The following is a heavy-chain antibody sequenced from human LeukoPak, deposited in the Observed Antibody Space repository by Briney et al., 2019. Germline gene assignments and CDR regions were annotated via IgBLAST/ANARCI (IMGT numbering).Heavy chain of an antibody. CDR1: GGTFSSYV. CDR2: IIPILGIA. CDR3: ATEREGYNYYFDY. Sequence: GSSVKVSCKASGGTFSSYVISWVRQAPGQGLEWMGRIIPILGIANYAQKFQGRVTITADKSASTAYMELSSLRSEDTAVYYCATEREGYNYYFDYWGQGTLVTVSS. J-gene: IGHJ4*02. V-gene: IGHV1-69*04. D-gene: IGHD5-24*01.